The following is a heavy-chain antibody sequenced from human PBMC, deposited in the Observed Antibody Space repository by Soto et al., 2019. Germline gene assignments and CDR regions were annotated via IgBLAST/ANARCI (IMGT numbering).Heavy chain of an antibody. D-gene: IGHD1-1*01. V-gene: IGHV1-69*13. Sequence: SVKVSCKASGYTFTSYYMHWVRQAPGQRLEWMGGIIPIFDTANYAEKFQGRVTITADESTSTSFMEVSSLRSEDTAVYYCARNGTLTGYSYGMDVWGQGTMVTVSS. CDR3: ARNGTLTGYSYGMDV. CDR2: IIPIFDTA. CDR1: GYTFTSYY. J-gene: IGHJ6*02.